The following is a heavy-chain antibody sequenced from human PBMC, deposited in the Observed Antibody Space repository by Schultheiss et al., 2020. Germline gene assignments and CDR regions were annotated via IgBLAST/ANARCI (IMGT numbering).Heavy chain of an antibody. CDR3: ANYYYGSGSYYISGMDV. J-gene: IGHJ6*02. Sequence: GGSLRLSCAASGFTFSSYGMHWVRQAPGKGLEWVAVIWYDGSNKYYADSVKGRFTISRDNSKNTLYLQMNSLRAEDTAVYYCANYYYGSGSYYISGMDVWGQGTTVTVSS. CDR2: IWYDGSNK. CDR1: GFTFSSYG. V-gene: IGHV3-33*08. D-gene: IGHD3-10*01.